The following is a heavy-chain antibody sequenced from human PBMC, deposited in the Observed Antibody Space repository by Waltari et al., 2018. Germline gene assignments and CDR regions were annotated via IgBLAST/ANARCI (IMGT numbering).Heavy chain of an antibody. V-gene: IGHV3-23*04. D-gene: IGHD6-19*01. Sequence: EVPLVESGGGLVQPGGSLRLSCAASGFTFSSYAMSWVRQAPGKGLEWVSVISGSGGSTYYADSVKGRFTISRDNSKNTLYLQMNSLRAEDTAVYYCAKASYSSGWYLSFDYWGQGTLVTVSS. CDR1: GFTFSSYA. CDR3: AKASYSSGWYLSFDY. CDR2: ISGSGGST. J-gene: IGHJ4*02.